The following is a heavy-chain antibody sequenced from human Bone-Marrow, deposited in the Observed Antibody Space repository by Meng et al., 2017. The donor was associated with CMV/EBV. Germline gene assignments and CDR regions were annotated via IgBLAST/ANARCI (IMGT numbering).Heavy chain of an antibody. CDR2: VTSDGTT. Sequence: GGSLRLSCEPSGFSFSKYAMTWVRQAPGKRLEWVSSVTSDGTTHYAGSVKGRFTISRDNSKDTMFLQMNSLRAEDTAIYYCVTYDSSDVRGQGTMVTGSS. V-gene: IGHV3-23*01. J-gene: IGHJ3*01. CDR3: VTYDSSDV. CDR1: GFSFSKYA.